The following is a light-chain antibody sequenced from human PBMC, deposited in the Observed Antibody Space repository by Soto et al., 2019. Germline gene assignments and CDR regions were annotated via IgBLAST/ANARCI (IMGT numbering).Light chain of an antibody. J-gene: IGKJ4*01. Sequence: DTVMTQSPDSLAVSLGERATINCKSSQSVLYSANNKNYLAWYQQKPGQPPKLLIYWASTRESGVPDRFSGSGSGTDFTLSISSLQAEDVAVYYCQQHLRTPLTCGGGTKVGLK. CDR2: WAS. CDR1: QSVLYSANNKNY. CDR3: QQHLRTPLT. V-gene: IGKV4-1*01.